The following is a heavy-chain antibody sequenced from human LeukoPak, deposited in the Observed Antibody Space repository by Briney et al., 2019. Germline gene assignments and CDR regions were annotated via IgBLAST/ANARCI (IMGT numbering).Heavy chain of an antibody. CDR3: AKDASQAIFDY. CDR1: GFTFSSYG. CDR2: ISYDGSNK. J-gene: IGHJ4*02. Sequence: TGGSLRLSCAASGFTFSSYGMHWVRQAPGKGLEWVAVISYDGSNKYYADSVKGRFTISRDNSKNTLYLQMNSLRAEDTAVYYCAKDASQAIFDYWGQGTLVTVSS. V-gene: IGHV3-30*18.